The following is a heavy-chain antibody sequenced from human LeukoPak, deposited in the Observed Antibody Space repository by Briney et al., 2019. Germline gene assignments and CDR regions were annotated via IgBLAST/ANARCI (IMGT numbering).Heavy chain of an antibody. CDR1: GYTFTGYY. V-gene: IGHV1-2*02. J-gene: IGHJ5*02. D-gene: IGHD2-15*01. CDR2: INPNSGGT. CDR3: ASVGYCSGGSCYSGWFDP. Sequence: ASVTVSCKASGYTFTGYYMHWVRQAPGQGLEWMGWINPNSGGTNYAQKFQGRVTMTRDTSISTAYMELSRLRSDDTAVYYCASVGYCSGGSCYSGWFDPWGQGTLVTVSS.